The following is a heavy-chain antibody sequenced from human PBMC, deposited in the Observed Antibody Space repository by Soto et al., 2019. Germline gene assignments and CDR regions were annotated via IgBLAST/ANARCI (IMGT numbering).Heavy chain of an antibody. CDR3: GPRFTPSSPFPPPPAMEV. D-gene: IGHD6-6*01. CDR1: GGSFSGYY. J-gene: IGHJ6*02. CDR2: INHSGST. Sequence: SETLSLTCAVYGGSFSGYYWSWIRQPPGKGLEWIGEINHSGSTNYNPSLKSRVTISVDTSKNQFSLKLSSVTAADPAVYYCGPRFTPSSPFPPPPAMEVWGQGTTVTVSS. V-gene: IGHV4-34*01.